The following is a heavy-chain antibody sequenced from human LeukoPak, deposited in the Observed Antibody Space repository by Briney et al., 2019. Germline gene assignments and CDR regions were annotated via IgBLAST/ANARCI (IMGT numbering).Heavy chain of an antibody. CDR2: ISFDGSNK. V-gene: IGHV3-30*04. CDR1: GFTFSNYA. J-gene: IGHJ4*02. D-gene: IGHD2-21*02. CDR3: ASQHIVVVTAINDY. Sequence: GRSLRLSCAASGFTFSNYAMHWVRQAPGKGLEWVAVISFDGSNKYYADSVKGRLTISRDYSKNTLYLQMNSLRAEDTAVYYCASQHIVVVTAINDYWGQGTLVTVSS.